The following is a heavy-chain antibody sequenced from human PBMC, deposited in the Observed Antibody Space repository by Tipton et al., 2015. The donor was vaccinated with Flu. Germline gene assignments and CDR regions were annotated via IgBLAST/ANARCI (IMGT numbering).Heavy chain of an antibody. D-gene: IGHD3-3*01. CDR2: IWYDGSNK. Sequence: SLRLSCAASGFTFSSYGMHWVRQAPGKGLEWVAVIWYDGSNKYYADSVKGRFTISRDNSKNTLYLQMNSLRAEDTAVYYCAKVFWSGYYTGGTDYWGQGTLVTVSS. V-gene: IGHV3-33*06. CDR1: GFTFSSYG. CDR3: AKVFWSGYYTGGTDY. J-gene: IGHJ4*02.